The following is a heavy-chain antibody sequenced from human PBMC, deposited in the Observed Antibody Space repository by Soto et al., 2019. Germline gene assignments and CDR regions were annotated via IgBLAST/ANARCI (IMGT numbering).Heavy chain of an antibody. V-gene: IGHV3-9*01. Sequence: PGGSLRLSCAASGFTFDDYAMHWVQQAPGKGLEWVSGISWNSGSIGYADSVKGRFTISRDNAKNSLYLQMNSLRAEDTALYYCAKDVVAGTSVCAFDIWGQGTMVTVSS. CDR3: AKDVVAGTSVCAFDI. CDR1: GFTFDDYA. J-gene: IGHJ3*02. CDR2: ISWNSGSI. D-gene: IGHD6-19*01.